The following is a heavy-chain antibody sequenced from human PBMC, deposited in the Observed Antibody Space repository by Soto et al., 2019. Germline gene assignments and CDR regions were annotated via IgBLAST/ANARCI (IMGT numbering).Heavy chain of an antibody. Sequence: GGSLRLSCAASGFTFSSYWMHWVRQAPGKGLVWVSRINSDGSSTSYADSVKGRFTISRDNAKNTLYLQMNSLRAEDTAVYYCARRNYYYYMDVWGKGTTVTVSS. V-gene: IGHV3-74*01. CDR1: GFTFSSYW. J-gene: IGHJ6*03. CDR3: ARRNYYYYMDV. CDR2: INSDGSST.